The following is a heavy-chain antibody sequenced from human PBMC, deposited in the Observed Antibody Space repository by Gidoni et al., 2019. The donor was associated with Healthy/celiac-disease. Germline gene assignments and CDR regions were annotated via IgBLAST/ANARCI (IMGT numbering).Heavy chain of an antibody. J-gene: IGHJ6*03. CDR2: ISYDGSNK. V-gene: IGHV3-30*18. CDR1: GFTFSSYG. D-gene: IGHD5-18*01. CDR3: AKDSTVDTAMVTRGRFIDYYYYMDV. Sequence: QVQLVESGGGVVQPGRSLRLSCAASGFTFSSYGMHWVRQAPGKGLEWVAVISYDGSNKYYADSVKGRFTISRDNSKNTLYLQMNSLRAEDTAVYYCAKDSTVDTAMVTRGRFIDYYYYMDVWGKGTTVTVSS.